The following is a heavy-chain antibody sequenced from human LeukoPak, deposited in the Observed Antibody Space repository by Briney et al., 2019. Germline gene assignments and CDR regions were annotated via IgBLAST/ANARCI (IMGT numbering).Heavy chain of an antibody. CDR2: IKQDGSEK. D-gene: IGHD3-10*01. J-gene: IGHJ4*02. CDR1: GFTFSSYW. V-gene: IGHV3-7*01. CDR3: ARDPIALWYYFDY. Sequence: GGSLRLSCAASGFTFSSYWMSWVRQAPGKGLEWVANIKQDGSEKYYVDSVKGRFTISRDNAKNSLYLQMNSLRAEDTAVYYCARDPIALWYYFDYWGQGTLVTVSS.